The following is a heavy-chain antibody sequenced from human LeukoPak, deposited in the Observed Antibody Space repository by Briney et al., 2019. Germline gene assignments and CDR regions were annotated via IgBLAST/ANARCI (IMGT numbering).Heavy chain of an antibody. J-gene: IGHJ4*02. CDR3: ARGYYDTSGFYLGY. CDR2: INSDGSST. Sequence: PGGSLRLSCAASGFTFSSYAMSWVRQAPGKGLVWVSRINSDGSSTSYADSVKGRFTISRDNAKNTLYLQMNSLRAEDTAVYYCARGYYDTSGFYLGYWGQGTLVTVSS. CDR1: GFTFSSYA. D-gene: IGHD3-22*01. V-gene: IGHV3-74*01.